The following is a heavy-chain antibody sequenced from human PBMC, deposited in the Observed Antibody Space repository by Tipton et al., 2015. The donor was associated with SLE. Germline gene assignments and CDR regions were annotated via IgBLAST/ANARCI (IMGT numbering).Heavy chain of an antibody. CDR2: VGTTADR. D-gene: IGHD2-2*01. CDR3: AIARLDVVPGSSGTDV. J-gene: IGHJ6*02. Sequence: SLRLSCAASGFTFSRYDMHWVRQVTGRGLEWFSAVGTTADRYYSDSVKGRFTVSRDDVMSSFYLQMYNLRGGDTGVYYCAIARLDVVPGSSGTDVWGPGTTV. V-gene: IGHV3-13*01. CDR1: GFTFSRYD.